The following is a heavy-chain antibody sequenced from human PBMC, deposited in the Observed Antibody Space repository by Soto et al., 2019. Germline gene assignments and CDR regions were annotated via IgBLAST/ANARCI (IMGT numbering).Heavy chain of an antibody. CDR3: ARDGLRDKDYGDYDFFDY. V-gene: IGHV3-66*01. J-gene: IGHJ4*02. CDR1: GFTVSSNY. Sequence: PGGSLRLSCAASGFTVSSNYMSWVRQAPGKGLEWVSVIYSGGSTYYADSVKGRFTISRDNSKNTLYLQMNSLRVEDTAVYYCARDGLRDKDYGDYDFFDYWGQGTLVTVSS. CDR2: IYSGGST. D-gene: IGHD4-17*01.